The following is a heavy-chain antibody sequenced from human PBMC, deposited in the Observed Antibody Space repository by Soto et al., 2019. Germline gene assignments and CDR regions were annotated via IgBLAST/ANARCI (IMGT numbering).Heavy chain of an antibody. CDR2: IYDSGST. CDR1: GYSISRGYH. Sequence: SETPSLTCAVSGYSISRGYHWGWIRQPPGKGLEWIGTIYDSGSTYLSPSLKSRVTISTDSSKNQFSLKLTSVTAADTAVYYCARSYDVRGYHPNYYYGMEVWGQGTTVTVSS. CDR3: ARSYDVRGYHPNYYYGMEV. V-gene: IGHV4-38-2*01. J-gene: IGHJ6*02. D-gene: IGHD3-22*01.